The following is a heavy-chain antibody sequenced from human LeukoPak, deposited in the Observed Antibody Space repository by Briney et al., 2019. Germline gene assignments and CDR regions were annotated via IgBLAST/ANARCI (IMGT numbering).Heavy chain of an antibody. CDR3: TRETSSRYFDY. CDR2: MNPNSGNT. V-gene: IGHV1-8*03. Sequence: VASVKVSCKASGYTFTSYDINWVRQATGQGLEWMGWMNPNSGNTGYAQKFQGRVTITRNTSLSTAYMELSSLRSEDTAVYYCTRETSSRYFDYWGQGTLVTVSS. CDR1: GYTFTSYD. J-gene: IGHJ4*02.